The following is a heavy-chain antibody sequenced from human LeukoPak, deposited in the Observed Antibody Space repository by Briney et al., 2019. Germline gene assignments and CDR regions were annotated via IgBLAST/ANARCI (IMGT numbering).Heavy chain of an antibody. CDR3: AGSPYDSSGYYYFDY. Sequence: PGGSLRLSCAASGFTFSSYALHWVRQAPGRGLEWVAVILIDGSNKYYADSVKGRFTISRDNSKNTLYLQMNSLRAEDTAVYFCAGSPYDSSGYYYFDYWGQGTLVTVSS. CDR2: ILIDGSNK. D-gene: IGHD3-22*01. J-gene: IGHJ4*02. V-gene: IGHV3-30*03. CDR1: GFTFSSYA.